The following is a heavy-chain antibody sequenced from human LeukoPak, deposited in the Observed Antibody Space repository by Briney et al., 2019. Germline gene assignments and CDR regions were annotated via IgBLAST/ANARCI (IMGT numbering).Heavy chain of an antibody. J-gene: IGHJ4*02. CDR3: AREDQWLRFFDY. CDR2: ISSSSYI. Sequence: GGSLRLSCAASGFTFSSYSMNWVRQAPGKGLEWVSSISSSSYIYYADSVKGRFTISRDNAKNSLYLQMNSLRAEDTAVYYCAREDQWLRFFDYWGQGTLVTVSS. V-gene: IGHV3-21*01. CDR1: GFTFSSYS. D-gene: IGHD5-12*01.